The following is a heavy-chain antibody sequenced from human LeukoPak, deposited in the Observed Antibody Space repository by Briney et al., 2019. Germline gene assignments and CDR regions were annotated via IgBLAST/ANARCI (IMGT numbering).Heavy chain of an antibody. V-gene: IGHV3-23*01. Sequence: PGGSLRLSCAASGFTFSSYAMSWVRQAPGKGLEWVSAISGSGGSTYYADSVKGRFTISRDNSKNTLYLQMNSLRAEDTAVYYCARGNYYDSSFPLDYWGQGTLVTVSS. CDR2: ISGSGGST. J-gene: IGHJ4*02. CDR3: ARGNYYDSSFPLDY. D-gene: IGHD3-22*01. CDR1: GFTFSSYA.